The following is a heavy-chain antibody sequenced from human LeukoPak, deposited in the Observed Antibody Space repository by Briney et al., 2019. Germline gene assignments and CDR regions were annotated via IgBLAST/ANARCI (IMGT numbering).Heavy chain of an antibody. V-gene: IGHV4-59*08. CDR1: DGSMGTYY. J-gene: IGHJ4*01. CDR2: IYYSGST. Sequence: SETLSLTCSVSDGSMGTYYWGWIRQPPGKRLEWIGYIYYSGSTTYNPSLKSRVTVSVDTSKNQFSLKLTSMTAADTAVYYCARGRLGRQHASYFHSWGHGTLVTVSS. CDR3: ARGRLGRQHASYFHS. D-gene: IGHD6-19*01.